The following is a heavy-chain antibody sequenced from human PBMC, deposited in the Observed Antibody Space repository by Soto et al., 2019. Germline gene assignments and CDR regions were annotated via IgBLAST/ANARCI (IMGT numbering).Heavy chain of an antibody. D-gene: IGHD3-10*01. CDR2: INHSGIT. CDR1: GDSISSSNW. Sequence: PSETLSLTCAVSGDSISSSNWCTWVRQAAGKGLEWSGEINHSGITNYNPSLKSRVTISVDTSKNQFSLKLSSVTAADTAVYYCARLRRITMVRGSPRPYYYYMDVWGKGTTVTVSS. CDR3: ARLRRITMVRGSPRPYYYYMDV. V-gene: IGHV4-4*02. J-gene: IGHJ6*03.